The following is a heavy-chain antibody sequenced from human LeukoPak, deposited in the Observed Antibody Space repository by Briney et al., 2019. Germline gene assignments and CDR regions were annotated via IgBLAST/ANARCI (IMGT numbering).Heavy chain of an antibody. V-gene: IGHV3-21*01. CDR1: GFTFSSYT. D-gene: IGHD2-21*02. J-gene: IGHJ4*02. CDR2: ISSSSSYM. CDR3: ARDHIRGDSYFDY. Sequence: GGSLRLSCAASGFTFSSYTMNWVRQAPGKGLEWVSSISSSSSYMYYADSVKGRFTISRDNAKNSLYLQMNSLRAEDPAEYYCARDHIRGDSYFDYWGQGTLVTVSS.